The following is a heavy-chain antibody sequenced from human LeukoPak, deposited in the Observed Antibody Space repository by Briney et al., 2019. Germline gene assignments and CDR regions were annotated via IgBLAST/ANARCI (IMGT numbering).Heavy chain of an antibody. CDR3: ARDYYDSSGYYARY. CDR1: GFTFSSYG. V-gene: IGHV3-30*03. D-gene: IGHD3-22*01. Sequence: GGSLRLSCAASGFTFSSYGMHWVRQAPGKGLEWVAVISYDGSNKYYADSVKSRFTISRDNSKNTLYLQMNSLRAEDTAVYYCARDYYDSSGYYARYWGQGTLVTVSS. CDR2: ISYDGSNK. J-gene: IGHJ4*02.